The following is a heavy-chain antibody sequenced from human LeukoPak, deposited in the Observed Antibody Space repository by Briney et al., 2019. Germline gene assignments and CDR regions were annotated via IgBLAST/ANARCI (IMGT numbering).Heavy chain of an antibody. CDR2: INPNSGGT. Sequence: PGASVKVSCKASGYTFTGYYMHWVRQAPGQGLEWMGWINPNSGGTNYAQKFQGRVTMTRDTSISTAYMELSRLRSDDTAVYYCARGYCSGGSCYSRWFDPWGQGTLVTVSS. D-gene: IGHD2-15*01. CDR3: ARGYCSGGSCYSRWFDP. CDR1: GYTFTGYY. J-gene: IGHJ5*02. V-gene: IGHV1-2*02.